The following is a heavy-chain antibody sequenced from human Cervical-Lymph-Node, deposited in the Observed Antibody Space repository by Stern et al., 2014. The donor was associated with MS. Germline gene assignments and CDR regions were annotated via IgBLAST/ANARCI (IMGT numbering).Heavy chain of an antibody. J-gene: IGHJ4*02. V-gene: IGHV1-69*09. CDR1: GGTFSEFV. CDR2: AIPKFGIT. D-gene: IGHD1-26*01. CDR3: AREWEL. Sequence: QVQLGQSGAEVQKPGSSVKISCKASGGTFSEFVFTWVRQAPGEGLEWRGRAIPKFGITNYAQKCQGSLTITADNSTSTTYLELSSLRFDDTAVYYCAREWELWGQGTLATVSS.